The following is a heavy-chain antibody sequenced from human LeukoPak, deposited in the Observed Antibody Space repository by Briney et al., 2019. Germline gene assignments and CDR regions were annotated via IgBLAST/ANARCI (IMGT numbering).Heavy chain of an antibody. V-gene: IGHV4-30-4*08. D-gene: IGHD6-13*01. CDR1: GGSISSGDYY. J-gene: IGHJ6*03. CDR2: IYYSGST. CDR3: ARRRIAAAALGTMDV. Sequence: SQTLSLTCTVSGGSISSGDYYWSWIRQPPGKGLEWIGYIYYSGSTYYNPSLKSRVTIPVDTSKNQFSLKLSSVTAADTAVYYCARRRIAAAALGTMDVWGKGTTVTVSS.